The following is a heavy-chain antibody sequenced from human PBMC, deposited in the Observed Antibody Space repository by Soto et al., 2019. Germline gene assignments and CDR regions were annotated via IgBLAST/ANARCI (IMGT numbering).Heavy chain of an antibody. CDR3: GRSERHREGYNRYYYYGMDV. Sequence: QVQLVQSGAEVKKPGSSVKVSCKASGGTFSSTATSWVRQAPGQGLEWMGGIIPMFATPDYAQKFQGRVTITADESTGTVYMEVNSLRSEDTAMYFCGRSERHREGYNRYYYYGMDVWGQGTTVTVSS. D-gene: IGHD5-12*01. V-gene: IGHV1-69*01. J-gene: IGHJ6*02. CDR2: IIPMFATP. CDR1: GGTFSSTA.